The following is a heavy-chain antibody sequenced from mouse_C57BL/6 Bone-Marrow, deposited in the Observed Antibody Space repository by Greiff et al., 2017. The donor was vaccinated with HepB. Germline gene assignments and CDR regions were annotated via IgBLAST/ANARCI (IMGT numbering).Heavy chain of an antibody. CDR3: ASNDAWLAY. V-gene: IGHV3-6*01. J-gene: IGHJ3*01. Sequence: EVQLQESGPGLVKPSQSLSLTCSVTGYSITSGYYWNWIRQFPGNKLEWMGYISYDGSNNYNPSLKNRISITRDTSKNQFFLKLNSVTTEDTATYYCASNDAWLAYWGQGTLVTVSA. CDR1: GYSITSGYY. D-gene: IGHD2-3*01. CDR2: ISYDGSN.